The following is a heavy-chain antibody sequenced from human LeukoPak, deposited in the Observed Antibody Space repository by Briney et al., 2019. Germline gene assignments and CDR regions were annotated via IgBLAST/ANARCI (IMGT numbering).Heavy chain of an antibody. CDR2: IWYVGSNK. J-gene: IGHJ3*02. D-gene: IGHD6-19*01. Sequence: PGGYLRLSCAASGFTVSSYGMHWVREAPGKGLEWVAVIWYVGSNKYYADSVKGQFTISRDNSKNTLSLHMNTLRAEATAVYYSARDSAVAVRAFDIWGQGTMVTVSS. CDR1: GFTVSSYG. V-gene: IGHV3-33*01. CDR3: ARDSAVAVRAFDI.